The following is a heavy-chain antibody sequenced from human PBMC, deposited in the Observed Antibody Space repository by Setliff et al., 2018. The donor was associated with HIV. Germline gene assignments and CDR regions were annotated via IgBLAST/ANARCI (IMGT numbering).Heavy chain of an antibody. CDR2: INHSGIT. D-gene: IGHD1-7*01. CDR3: ARHGTWNSQRFHFDY. CDR1: GVSFSRAY. Sequence: SQTLSLTCAVYGVSFSRAYWTWIRQPPGQGPEWSGEINHSGITNYNSFLKSRVTISVDKSKNQFSLKLNSVTAADTAVYYCARHGTWNSQRFHFDYWGQGTPVTVSS. J-gene: IGHJ4*02. V-gene: IGHV4-34*01.